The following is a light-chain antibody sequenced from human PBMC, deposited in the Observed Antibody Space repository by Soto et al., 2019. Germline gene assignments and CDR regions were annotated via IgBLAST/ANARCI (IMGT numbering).Light chain of an antibody. CDR1: QSVTRNY. CDR3: HQYGSPPRT. Sequence: EIVLTQSPGTLSLSPGERATLSCTASQSVTRNYLAWYQQKPGQAPRLLIYGASNRATGISDRFSGSGSGTDFPLTISRLEPEDLAVYYCHQYGSPPRTFGQGTKVEIK. V-gene: IGKV3-20*01. J-gene: IGKJ1*01. CDR2: GAS.